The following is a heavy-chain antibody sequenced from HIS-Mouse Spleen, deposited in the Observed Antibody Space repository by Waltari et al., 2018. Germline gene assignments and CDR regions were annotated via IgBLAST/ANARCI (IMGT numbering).Heavy chain of an antibody. V-gene: IGHV4-39*07. CDR2: IYYSGST. CDR3: AREVPYSSSWYDWYFDL. J-gene: IGHJ2*01. D-gene: IGHD6-13*01. Sequence: QLQLQESGPGLVTPSETLSLTCTVSAGSTRSRSYYWAWIRQPPGKGLAWIGRIYYSGSTYYNPSLKSRVTISVDTSKNQFSLKLSSVTAADTAVYYCAREVPYSSSWYDWYFDLWGRGTLVTVSS. CDR1: AGSTRSRSYY.